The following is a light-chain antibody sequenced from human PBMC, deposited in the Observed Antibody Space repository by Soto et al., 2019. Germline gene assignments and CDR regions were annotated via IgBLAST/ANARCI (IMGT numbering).Light chain of an antibody. V-gene: IGKV1-39*01. Sequence: DIQMTQSPSSLSTSEGDRVTISCRASQSISSFLNWFQQKPGKAPKLLIYAASSLQSGVPSRFSGSGSGTNFTLTIDSLQPEDFATYYCQQSYSIWWTFGQGTKVDI. CDR1: QSISSF. CDR3: QQSYSIWWT. J-gene: IGKJ1*01. CDR2: AAS.